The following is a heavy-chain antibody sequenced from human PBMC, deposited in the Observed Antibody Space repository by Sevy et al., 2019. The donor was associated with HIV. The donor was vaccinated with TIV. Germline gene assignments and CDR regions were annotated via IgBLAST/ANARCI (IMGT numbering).Heavy chain of an antibody. Sequence: ASVKVSCKVSGYTLTELSMHWLRQAPGKGLEWVGSFDPEDGETVYEHNFQGRVSMTEDTSTDTAYMEEISLKFEDTAVYYCATTKDYYDSSGYPFDYWGQGTLVTVSS. CDR1: GYTLTELS. CDR2: FDPEDGET. J-gene: IGHJ4*02. V-gene: IGHV1-24*01. D-gene: IGHD3-22*01. CDR3: ATTKDYYDSSGYPFDY.